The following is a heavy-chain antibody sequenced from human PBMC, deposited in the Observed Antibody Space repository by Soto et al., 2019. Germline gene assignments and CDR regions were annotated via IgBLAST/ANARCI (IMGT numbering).Heavy chain of an antibody. CDR1: GFTFSNAW. J-gene: IGHJ4*02. Sequence: EVQLVESGGGLVKPGGSLRLSCAASGFTFSNAWMSWVRQAPGKGLEWVGRIKSKTDGGTTDYAAPVKGRFTISRDHSKNTLYLKMNSLKTEDTAVYYCTTDPLYDYIWGSYRYTDFDYWGQGTLVIVSS. D-gene: IGHD3-16*02. CDR2: IKSKTDGGTT. V-gene: IGHV3-15*01. CDR3: TTDPLYDYIWGSYRYTDFDY.